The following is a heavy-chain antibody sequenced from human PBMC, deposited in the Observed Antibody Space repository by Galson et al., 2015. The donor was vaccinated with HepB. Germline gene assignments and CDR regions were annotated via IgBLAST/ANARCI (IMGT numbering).Heavy chain of an antibody. V-gene: IGHV3-33*01. Sequence: SLRLSCAASGFTFSSYGMHWVRQAPGKGLEWVAVIWYDGSNKYYADSVKGRFTISRDNSKNTLYLQMNSLRAEDTAVYYCARREGVNWGDAFDIWGQGTMVTVSS. CDR2: IWYDGSNK. CDR1: GFTFSSYG. D-gene: IGHD7-27*01. J-gene: IGHJ3*02. CDR3: ARREGVNWGDAFDI.